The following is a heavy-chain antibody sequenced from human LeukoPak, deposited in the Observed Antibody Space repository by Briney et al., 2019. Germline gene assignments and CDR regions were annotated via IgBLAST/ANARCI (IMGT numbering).Heavy chain of an antibody. CDR2: ISRSSTDT. Sequence: GGSLRLSCAASGFTFTDFYMSWIRQAPGKGLEWLSDISRSSTDTNYADSVKGRFTISRDNSKNTLYLEMNSLRAEDTAVYYCAKDPEQVLRGWFDPWGQGTLVTIAS. V-gene: IGHV3-11*05. D-gene: IGHD1-14*01. CDR3: AKDPEQVLRGWFDP. J-gene: IGHJ5*02. CDR1: GFTFTDFY.